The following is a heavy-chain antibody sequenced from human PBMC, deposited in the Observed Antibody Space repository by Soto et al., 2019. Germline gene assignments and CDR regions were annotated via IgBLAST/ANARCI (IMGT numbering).Heavy chain of an antibody. J-gene: IGHJ6*02. CDR3: ARDTAKNYYGMDV. CDR1: GFTFSSYA. Sequence: QVQLVESGGGVVQPGRSLRLSCAASGFTFSSYAMHWVRQAPGKGLEWVAVISYDGSNKYYADSVKGRFTISRDNSKNTLYLQMNSLRAEDTAVYYCARDTAKNYYGMDVWGQGTTVTVSS. D-gene: IGHD5-18*01. CDR2: ISYDGSNK. V-gene: IGHV3-30-3*01.